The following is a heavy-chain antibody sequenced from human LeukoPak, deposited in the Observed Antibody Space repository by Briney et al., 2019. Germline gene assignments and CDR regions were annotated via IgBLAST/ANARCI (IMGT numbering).Heavy chain of an antibody. D-gene: IGHD3-22*01. J-gene: IGHJ2*01. CDR1: GFTFSSYA. V-gene: IGHV3-23*01. CDR3: AKRGEYFHGSSGWNFDL. Sequence: PGGSLRLSCAAAGFTFSSYAMSWVRQAPGKGLEWVSGITGSAGSTYYADSVKGRFTISRDNSKSTLFLQMNSLRSDDTAVYYCAKRGEYFHGSSGWNFDLWGRGTLVTVSS. CDR2: ITGSAGST.